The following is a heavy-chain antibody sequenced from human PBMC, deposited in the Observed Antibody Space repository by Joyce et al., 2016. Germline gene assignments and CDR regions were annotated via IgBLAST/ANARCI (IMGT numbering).Heavy chain of an antibody. V-gene: IGHV3-11*04. CDR1: GFASFTDYY. Sequence: QVQLVESGGGVAKPGGSLRLSWVASGFASFTDYYMRWIRQARGKCLEWVAYIGSSDSPIYYADSVKGRFTVARDNSKNSLFLHMYNLRVEDSAVYYCARDRVQWSFGAVSNHFYMDVWGKGTAVAVAS. CDR3: ARDRVQWSFGAVSNHFYMDV. J-gene: IGHJ6*03. CDR2: IGSSDSPI. D-gene: IGHD3-16*01.